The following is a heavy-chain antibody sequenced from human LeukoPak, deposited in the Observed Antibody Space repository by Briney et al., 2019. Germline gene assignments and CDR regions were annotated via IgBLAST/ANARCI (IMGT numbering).Heavy chain of an antibody. J-gene: IGHJ4*02. CDR1: GFSFTSYG. V-gene: IGHV1-18*01. CDR3: ARASRGGNDY. Sequence: ASVKVSCKASGFSFTSYGISWVRQAPGQGLEWMGWISAYNGNTYYAQKLQGRVTMTTDTSTSTAYMELSSLRSEDTAVYYCARASRGGNDYWGQGTLVTVSS. CDR2: ISAYNGNT.